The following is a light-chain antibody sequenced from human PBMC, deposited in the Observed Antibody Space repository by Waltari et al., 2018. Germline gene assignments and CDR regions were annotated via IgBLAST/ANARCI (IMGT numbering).Light chain of an antibody. V-gene: IGLV3-21*03. J-gene: IGLJ2*01. CDR3: QVWDSSSDHVV. CDR2: DDS. Sequence: YVLTPPPPVSVAPGRPARSTCGGNNIGGKSGNWYQQRPGQAPVLVVYDDSDRPSGIPERFSGSNSGNTATLTISRVEAGDEADYYCQVWDSSSDHVVFGGGTKLTVL. CDR1: NIGGKS.